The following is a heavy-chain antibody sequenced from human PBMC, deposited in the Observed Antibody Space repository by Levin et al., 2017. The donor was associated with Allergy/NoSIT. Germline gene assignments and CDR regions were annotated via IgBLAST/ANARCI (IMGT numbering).Heavy chain of an antibody. CDR2: ISWNSNSI. CDR3: VQGGSTVASVASLAS. J-gene: IGHJ4*02. V-gene: IGHV3-9*01. Sequence: GGSLRLSCAASGFTFDDYAMHWVRQAPGKGLEWVSGISWNSNSIVYADSVKGRFTISRDNAKNSLYLQVSSLRSEDTALYYCVQGGSTVASVASLASWGQGTLVTVSS. D-gene: IGHD4-11*01. CDR1: GFTFDDYA.